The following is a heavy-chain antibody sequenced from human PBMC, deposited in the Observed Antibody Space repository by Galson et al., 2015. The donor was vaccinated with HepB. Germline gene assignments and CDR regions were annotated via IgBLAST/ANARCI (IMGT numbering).Heavy chain of an antibody. CDR2: ISTSSDYT. Sequence: SLRLSCAASGFRFSDYYMAWLRQAPGKGLEWISYISTSSDYTNYADSVKGRFTISRDDAPNSMFLQMTTLRVEDTAVYYCARDLRPHCGTRCYLTFDYWGQGILVTVSS. V-gene: IGHV3-11*06. CDR3: ARDLRPHCGTRCYLTFDY. J-gene: IGHJ4*02. D-gene: IGHD2-21*01. CDR1: GFRFSDYY.